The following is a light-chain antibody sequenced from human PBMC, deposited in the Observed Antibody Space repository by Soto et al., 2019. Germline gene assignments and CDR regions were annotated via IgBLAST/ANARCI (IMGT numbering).Light chain of an antibody. CDR3: QQYNSYSRT. CDR1: QSISSW. CDR2: KAS. Sequence: DIQMTQSPSTLSASVGDRVTITCRASQSISSWLAWYQQKPGKAPKLLIYKASSLESGVPSRFSGSGSGTEFTLTISSLHPDDCATYYCQQYNSYSRTFGQGTKVEIK. V-gene: IGKV1-5*03. J-gene: IGKJ1*01.